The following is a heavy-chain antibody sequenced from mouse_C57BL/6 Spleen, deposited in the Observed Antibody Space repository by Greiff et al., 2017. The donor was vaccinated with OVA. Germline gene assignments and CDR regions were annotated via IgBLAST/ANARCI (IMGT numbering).Heavy chain of an antibody. D-gene: IGHD4-1*01. CDR3: ASGPSTSANWDEGNYFDY. CDR2: ISYDGSN. V-gene: IGHV3-6*01. Sequence: DVKLVESGPGLVKPSQSLSLTCSVTGYSITSGYYWNWIRQFPGNKLEWMGYISYDGSNNYNPSLKNRISITRDTSKNQFFLKLNSVTTEDTATYYCASGPSTSANWDEGNYFDYWGQGTTLTVSS. CDR1: GYSITSGYY. J-gene: IGHJ2*01.